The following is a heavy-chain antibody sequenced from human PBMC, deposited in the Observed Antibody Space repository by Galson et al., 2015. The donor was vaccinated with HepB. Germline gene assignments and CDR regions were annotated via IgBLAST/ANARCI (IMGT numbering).Heavy chain of an antibody. Sequence: SLRLSCAASGFTFSDYYMSWIRQAPGKGLEWVSYISSSSSYTNYADSVKGRFTISRDNAKNSLYLQMNSLRAEDTAVYYCARQLTAVAGPNDAFDIWGQGTMVTVSS. CDR2: ISSSSSYT. V-gene: IGHV3-11*06. D-gene: IGHD6-19*01. CDR3: ARQLTAVAGPNDAFDI. J-gene: IGHJ3*02. CDR1: GFTFSDYY.